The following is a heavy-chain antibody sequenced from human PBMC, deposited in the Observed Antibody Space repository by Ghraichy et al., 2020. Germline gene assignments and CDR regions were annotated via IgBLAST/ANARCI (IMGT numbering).Heavy chain of an antibody. CDR1: GDSLNNYY. Sequence: SETLSLTCTVSGDSLNNYYWSWIRQAPGKGLEWIGSIYHNGRTKYNPFLKSRVTMSVDTSKNQFSLSLTSVTAADTAVFYCARDQEWRASSSGFDAWGQGSLVSVSP. CDR2: IYHNGRT. CDR3: ARDQEWRASSSGFDA. V-gene: IGHV4-59*01. D-gene: IGHD2-2*01. J-gene: IGHJ5*02.